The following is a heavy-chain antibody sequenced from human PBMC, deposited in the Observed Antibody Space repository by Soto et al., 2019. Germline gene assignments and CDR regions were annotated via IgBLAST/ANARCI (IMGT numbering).Heavy chain of an antibody. J-gene: IGHJ1*01. CDR3: ALLTYYYVSSVYYSSAEYFQH. CDR1: GFSRSTSGVG. D-gene: IGHD3-22*01. Sequence: QITLKESGPTLVKPTQTLTLTCTFSGFSRSTSGVGVGWIRQPPGKALEWLALIYWNVDKRYSPSLKSRLTITKDTAKNPLVITLTNMGPVDTSTSSCALLTYYYVSSVYYSSAEYFQHWGQGTLVTVSS. CDR2: IYWNVDK. V-gene: IGHV2-5*01.